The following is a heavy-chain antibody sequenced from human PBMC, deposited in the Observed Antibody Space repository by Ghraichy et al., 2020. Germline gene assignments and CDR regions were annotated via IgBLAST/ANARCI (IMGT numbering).Heavy chain of an antibody. CDR1: GFSLSTSGVG. D-gene: IGHD1-26*01. J-gene: IGHJ4*02. Sequence: SGPTLVKPTQPLTLTCTFSGFSLSTSGVGVGWIRQPPGKAPEWLALIYWDDDKRYSPSLKSRVTITKDTSKNQVVLTMTDVDPVDTGTYYRAHRHSSSGTYWDSGYFDYWGQGALVTVSS. CDR3: AHRHSSSGTYWDSGYFDY. CDR2: IYWDDDK. V-gene: IGHV2-5*02.